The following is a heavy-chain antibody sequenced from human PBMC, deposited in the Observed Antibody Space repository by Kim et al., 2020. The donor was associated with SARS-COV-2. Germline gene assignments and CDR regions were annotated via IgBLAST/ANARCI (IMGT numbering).Heavy chain of an antibody. V-gene: IGHV1-8*01. CDR2: T. CDR3: ARGACYGRLSV. J-gene: IGHJ6*02. Sequence: TGYAQKFQGRVTMTRNTSISTAYMELSSLRSEDTAVYYCARGACYGRLSVWGHGTTVTVSS. D-gene: IGHD2-2*01.